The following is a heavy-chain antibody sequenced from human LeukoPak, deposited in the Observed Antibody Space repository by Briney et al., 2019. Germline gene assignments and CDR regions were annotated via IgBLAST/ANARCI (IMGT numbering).Heavy chain of an antibody. D-gene: IGHD5-18*01. CDR2: IIPIFGTA. Sequence: VASVKVSCKASGGTFSSYAISWVRQAPGQGLEWMGGIIPIFGTANYAQKFQGRVTITADESTSTAYMELSSLRSEDTAVYYCARSSRYSYGLEYWGQGTLVTVSS. CDR3: ARSSRYSYGLEY. V-gene: IGHV1-69*13. CDR1: GGTFSSYA. J-gene: IGHJ4*02.